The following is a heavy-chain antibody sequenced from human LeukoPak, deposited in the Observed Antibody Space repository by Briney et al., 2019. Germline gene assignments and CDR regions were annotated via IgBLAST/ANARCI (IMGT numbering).Heavy chain of an antibody. CDR1: GGSFSGYY. CDR2: INHSGST. V-gene: IGHV4-34*01. CDR3: ARRGEGVATGMRNSTLDY. Sequence: SETLSLTCAVYGGSFSGYYWSWIRQPPGKGLEWIGEINHSGSTNYNPSLKSRVTISVDRSKNQFSLKLSSVTAADTAVYYCARRGEGVATGMRNSTLDYWGQGTLVTVSS. D-gene: IGHD5-12*01. J-gene: IGHJ4*02.